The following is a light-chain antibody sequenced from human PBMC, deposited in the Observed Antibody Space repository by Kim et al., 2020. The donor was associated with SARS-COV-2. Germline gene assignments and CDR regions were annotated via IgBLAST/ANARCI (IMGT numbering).Light chain of an antibody. Sequence: QPVLTQSPSASASLGASVKLTCTLSSGHSSYAIAWHQQQPEKGPRYLMKLNSDGSHSKGDGIPDRFSGSSSGAERYLTISSLQSEDEADYYCQTWGTGIQVFGTGTKVTGL. V-gene: IGLV4-69*01. CDR3: QTWGTGIQV. CDR2: LNSDGSH. CDR1: SGHSSYA. J-gene: IGLJ1*01.